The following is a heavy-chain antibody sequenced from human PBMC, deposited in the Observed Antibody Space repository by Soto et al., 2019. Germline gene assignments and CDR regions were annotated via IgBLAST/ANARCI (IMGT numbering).Heavy chain of an antibody. V-gene: IGHV4-30-2*01. CDR2: IYHSGST. D-gene: IGHD4-17*01. CDR1: GGSISSYS. Sequence: PSETLSLTCTVSGGSISSYSWSWIRQPPGKGLEWIGYIYHSGSTYYNPSLKSRVTISVDRSKNQFSLKLSSVTAADTAVYYCARTQTTVTSYDSWGQGTLVTVSS. CDR3: ARTQTTVTSYDS. J-gene: IGHJ4*02.